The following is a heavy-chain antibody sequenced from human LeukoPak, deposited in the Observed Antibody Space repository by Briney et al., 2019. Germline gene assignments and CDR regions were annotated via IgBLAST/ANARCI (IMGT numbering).Heavy chain of an antibody. CDR3: ATRPKFMSTYFDL. D-gene: IGHD5/OR15-5a*01. V-gene: IGHV4-39*07. J-gene: IGHJ2*01. Sequence: SETLSLTCTVSGGSISSSSSYWGCIRQPPGKGLEWIGTIYYGGNTYYNPSLKSRVTVSVDTSKNQFSLKLSSVTAADTAVYYCATRPKFMSTYFDLWGRGTLVTVSS. CDR1: GGSISSSSSY. CDR2: IYYGGNT.